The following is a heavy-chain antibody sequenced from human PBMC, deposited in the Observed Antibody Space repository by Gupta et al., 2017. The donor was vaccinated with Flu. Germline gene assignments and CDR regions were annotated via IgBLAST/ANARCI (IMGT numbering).Heavy chain of an antibody. CDR3: ARDYCGESRCFSDY. Sequence: QVRLVQSGAEVKKPGASVKVSCKASGYSFTDFYLYWVRQAPGQGLEWMGWINPNTGATNYAPRFQDRVALTRDTSITTAYMELSGLRYDDTAVYYCARDYCGESRCFSDYWGQGSLVTVSS. CDR1: GYSFTDFY. CDR2: INPNTGAT. D-gene: IGHD2-21*01. V-gene: IGHV1-2*02. J-gene: IGHJ4*02.